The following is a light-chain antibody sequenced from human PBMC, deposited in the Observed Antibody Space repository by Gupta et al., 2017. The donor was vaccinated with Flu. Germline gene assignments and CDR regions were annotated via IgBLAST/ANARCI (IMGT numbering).Light chain of an antibody. Sequence: QKPGQAPRLLIYGASTRDTGIPARFSGSGYGTDLTLTISSRQSDDFAVYYCHRHKSWPPYTFGHGTIVDVK. V-gene: IGKV3-15*01. J-gene: IGKJ3*01. CDR2: GAS. CDR3: HRHKSWPPYT.